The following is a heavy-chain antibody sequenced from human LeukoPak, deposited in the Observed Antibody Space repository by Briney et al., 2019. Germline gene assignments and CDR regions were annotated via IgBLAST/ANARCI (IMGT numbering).Heavy chain of an antibody. CDR2: IRNKADGGTT. CDR1: GFTFGDYA. D-gene: IGHD2-2*01. CDR3: TRLDYYCSSNRCDYNWFDP. V-gene: IGHV3-49*03. J-gene: IGHJ5*02. Sequence: GGSLRLSCTTSGFTFGDYAVSWFRQAPGKGLEWVGFIRNKADGGTTEYAASVKGRFTISRDDSKSIAYLQMNSLKTEDTAVYYYTRLDYYCSSNRCDYNWFDPWGQGTLVTVSS.